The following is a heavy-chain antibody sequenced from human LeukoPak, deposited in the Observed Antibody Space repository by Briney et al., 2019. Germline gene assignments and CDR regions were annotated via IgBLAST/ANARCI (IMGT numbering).Heavy chain of an antibody. V-gene: IGHV4-34*01. CDR2: INHSGST. Sequence: SETLSLTCVVCGGSFSGYYWRWIRQPPGKGLEWIGEINHSGSTNYNPSLKSRVTISVDTSKNQFSLKLSSVTAADTAVYYCARGDIVVVPAAKRGYYYMDVWGKGTTVTISS. CDR3: ARGDIVVVPAAKRGYYYMDV. CDR1: GGSFSGYY. D-gene: IGHD2-2*01. J-gene: IGHJ6*03.